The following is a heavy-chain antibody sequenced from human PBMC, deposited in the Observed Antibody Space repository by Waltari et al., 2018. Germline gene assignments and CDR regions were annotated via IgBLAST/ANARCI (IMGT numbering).Heavy chain of an antibody. CDR3: ATRVSS. J-gene: IGHJ5*02. Sequence: EVQLLESGGGFVQPGGSLRLACAASGFTFSNYFMNWVRQVPGKGLDWVSAISDSGVNTYYADSLKGRFTISRDNSKNTLYLQMNSLRADDTAIYYCATRVSSWGQGTLVTVSS. V-gene: IGHV3-23*01. D-gene: IGHD3-10*01. CDR2: ISDSGVNT. CDR1: GFTFSNYF.